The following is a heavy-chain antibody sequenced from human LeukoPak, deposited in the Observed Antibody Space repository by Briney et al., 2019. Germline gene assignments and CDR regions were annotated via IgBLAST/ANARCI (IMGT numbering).Heavy chain of an antibody. J-gene: IGHJ3*01. Sequence: GGSLRLSCVASGLTFSDTYLDWIRQAPGKGLEWIAYIRRVPTDLYYADSVKGRFTITRDSAKNALYLKMNSLRAEHTANYYCAIRAGEVGDSHAFDVWGQGTMVTVSS. CDR1: GLTFSDTY. D-gene: IGHD4-17*01. CDR3: AIRAGEVGDSHAFDV. CDR2: IRRVPTDL. V-gene: IGHV3-11*01.